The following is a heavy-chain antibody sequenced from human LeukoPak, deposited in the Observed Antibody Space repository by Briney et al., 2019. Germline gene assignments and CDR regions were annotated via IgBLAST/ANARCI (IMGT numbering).Heavy chain of an antibody. V-gene: IGHV4-61*01. CDR1: GYSISSSYY. D-gene: IGHD3-9*01. Sequence: SETLSLTCTVSGYSISSSYYWSWIRQPPGKGLEWIGYIYYSGSTNYNPSLKSRVTISVDTSKNQFSLKLSSVTAADTAVYYCARYPDYDILTGYFDAFDIWGQGTMVTVSS. CDR3: ARYPDYDILTGYFDAFDI. J-gene: IGHJ3*02. CDR2: IYYSGST.